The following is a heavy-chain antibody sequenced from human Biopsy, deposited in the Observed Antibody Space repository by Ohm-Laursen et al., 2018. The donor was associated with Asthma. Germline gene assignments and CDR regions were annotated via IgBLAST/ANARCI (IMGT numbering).Heavy chain of an antibody. V-gene: IGHV3-23*01. D-gene: IGHD6-19*01. CDR3: AREGIAVAHFDY. CDR1: GFTFSSYA. CDR2: ISGSGGST. Sequence: SLRLSCAASGFTFSSYAMSWVRQAPGKGLEWVSAISGSGGSTYYPDSVKGRFTISRDNSKNTLYLQMNSLRAEDTAVYYCAREGIAVAHFDYWGQGILVTVSS. J-gene: IGHJ4*02.